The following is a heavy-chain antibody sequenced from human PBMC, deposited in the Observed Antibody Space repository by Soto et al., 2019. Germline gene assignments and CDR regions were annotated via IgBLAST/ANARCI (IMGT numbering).Heavy chain of an antibody. Sequence: PGGSLRLSCAASGFTFSDFYMSWIRQAPGKGLEWVSYISSSGSTIYYADSVKGRFTISRDNAKNSLYLQMNSLRAEDTAVYYCARLKQQLVLFDYWGQGTLVTVSS. CDR1: GFTFSDFY. V-gene: IGHV3-11*01. J-gene: IGHJ4*02. CDR3: ARLKQQLVLFDY. D-gene: IGHD6-13*01. CDR2: ISSSGSTI.